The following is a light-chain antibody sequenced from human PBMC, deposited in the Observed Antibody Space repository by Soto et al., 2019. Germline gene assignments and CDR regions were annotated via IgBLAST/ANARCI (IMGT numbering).Light chain of an antibody. CDR1: QSISSY. CDR2: AAS. CDR3: QQSFSTPRT. V-gene: IGKV1-39*01. J-gene: IGKJ1*01. Sequence: DIQMTQSPSYLSASVGDRVTISCRASQSISSYLNWYQQKPGKAPKLLIYAASSLQSGVPSRFSGSGSGTDFTLTISSLQSEVFATYFCQQSFSTPRTFGQGAKVDFK.